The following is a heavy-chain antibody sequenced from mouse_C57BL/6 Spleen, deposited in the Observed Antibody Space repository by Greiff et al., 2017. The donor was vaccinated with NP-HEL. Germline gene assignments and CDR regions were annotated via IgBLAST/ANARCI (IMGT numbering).Heavy chain of an antibody. CDR3: ARRLSGFDY. J-gene: IGHJ2*01. CDR1: GYTFTSYW. CDR2: IYPSDSET. D-gene: IGHD1-1*02. V-gene: IGHV1-61*01. Sequence: VKQSCKASGYTFTSYWMDWVKQRPGQGLEWIGNIYPSDSETHYNQKFKDKATLTVDKSSSTAYMQLSSLTSEDSAVYYCARRLSGFDYWGQGTTLTVSS.